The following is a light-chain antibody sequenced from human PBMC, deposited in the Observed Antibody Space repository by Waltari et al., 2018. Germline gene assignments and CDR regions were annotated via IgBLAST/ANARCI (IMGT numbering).Light chain of an antibody. J-gene: IGKJ2*01. CDR2: GAS. CDR1: QSVCNNY. Sequence: EIVLTQAPDTLSLSPGERATLYCRAGQSVCNNYLAWYQHKPGQAPGLLIYGASTRATGIPGRFTGSGSGTEFTLTITRLEAEDFAVYFWQQYGRSPRTFGQGTKLEIK. V-gene: IGKV3-20*01. CDR3: QQYGRSPRT.